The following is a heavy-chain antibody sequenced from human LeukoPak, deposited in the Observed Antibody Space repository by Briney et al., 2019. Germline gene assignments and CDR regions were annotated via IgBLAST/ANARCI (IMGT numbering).Heavy chain of an antibody. CDR1: GFTFSSYT. J-gene: IGHJ3*02. D-gene: IGHD3-22*01. V-gene: IGHV3-48*01. Sequence: PGGSLRLSCAASGFTFSSYTMNWVRQAPGKGLEWVSYISSSVTTIYYADSVKGRFTISRDNAKNSLYLQMNSLRAEDKAVYYCARVGFYESSSAFDIWGQGTMVTVSS. CDR3: ARVGFYESSSAFDI. CDR2: ISSSVTTI.